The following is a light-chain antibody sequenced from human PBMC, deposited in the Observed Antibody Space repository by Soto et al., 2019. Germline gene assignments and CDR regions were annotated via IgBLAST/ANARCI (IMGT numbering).Light chain of an antibody. CDR1: SSDVGRYNY. Sequence: QSALTQPASVSGSPGQSITISCTGTSSDVGRYNYVSWYQQHPGKAPKLMIYDVSNRPSGVSNRFSGSKSGNTASLTISGLQAEDEADYYCSSYTSSSLGVFGTGTKLTVL. V-gene: IGLV2-14*01. J-gene: IGLJ1*01. CDR2: DVS. CDR3: SSYTSSSLGV.